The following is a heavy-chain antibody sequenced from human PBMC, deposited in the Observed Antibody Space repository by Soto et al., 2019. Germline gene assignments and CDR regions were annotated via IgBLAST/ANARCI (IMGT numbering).Heavy chain of an antibody. Sequence: QVQLQQRGAGLLKPSETLSLTCVVDGESFSGYYWTWIRQPPGKGLEWIGEINDSGSTNHKPSLKSRVTMSIDTSKHQFSLTLRSVTAADTGVYYCAKGWRFPEARYYFLDVWGNGTTVNVSS. CDR2: INDSGST. CDR1: GESFSGYY. V-gene: IGHV4-34*01. J-gene: IGHJ6*03. CDR3: AKGWRFPEARYYFLDV. D-gene: IGHD3-3*01.